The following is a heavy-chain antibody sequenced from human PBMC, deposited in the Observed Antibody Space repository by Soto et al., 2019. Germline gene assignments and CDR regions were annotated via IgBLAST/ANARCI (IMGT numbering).Heavy chain of an antibody. Sequence: PGESLKISCKGSGYSFTSYWISWVRQMPGKGLEWMGRIDPSDSYTNYSPSFQGHVTISADKSISTAYLQWSSLKASDTAMYYCARKNMVTDYYYYGMDVWGQGTTVTAP. J-gene: IGHJ6*02. CDR3: ARKNMVTDYYYYGMDV. V-gene: IGHV5-10-1*01. CDR2: IDPSDSYT. D-gene: IGHD5-18*01. CDR1: GYSFTSYW.